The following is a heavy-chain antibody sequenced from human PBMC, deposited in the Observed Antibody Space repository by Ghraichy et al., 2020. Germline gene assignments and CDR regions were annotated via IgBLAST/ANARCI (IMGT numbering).Heavy chain of an antibody. J-gene: IGHJ4*02. V-gene: IGHV4-30-2*01. D-gene: IGHD3-22*01. CDR1: GGAFISGDFS. Sequence: SETPSLTCAVSGGAFISGDFSWNWIRQPPGKGLEWIGYIYHIGSTYYNPSLKGRVTISVDRSKNQFSLKLSSVTAADTAVYYCARAWDYDSSGPPPGYFDYWGQGTLVTVSS. CDR3: ARAWDYDSSGPPPGYFDY. CDR2: IYHIGST.